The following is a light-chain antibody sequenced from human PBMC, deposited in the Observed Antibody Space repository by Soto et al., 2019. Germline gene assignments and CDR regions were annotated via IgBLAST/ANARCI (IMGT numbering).Light chain of an antibody. Sequence: QSALTQPPSASGSPGQSVTISCTGTNSDIGGYNYVSWYQQRPGKVPKVIIYEVTKRPSGVPDRFSGSKSGNTASLTVSGLQAEDEGDYFCSSYVNNNNIRVSGPGTNVTV. CDR3: SSYVNNNNIRV. CDR1: NSDIGGYNY. CDR2: EVT. V-gene: IGLV2-8*01. J-gene: IGLJ1*01.